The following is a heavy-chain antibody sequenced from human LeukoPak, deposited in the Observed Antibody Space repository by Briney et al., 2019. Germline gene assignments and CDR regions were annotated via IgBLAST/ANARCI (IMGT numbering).Heavy chain of an antibody. D-gene: IGHD3-22*01. V-gene: IGHV3-23*01. J-gene: IGHJ4*02. CDR1: GFTFSSYA. Sequence: GGSLRLSCAASGFTFSSYAMSWVRQAPGKGLEWDSDISGSGGSTYYADSVKGGFTISRDNSKKTLYLQMNRLRAEDTAVYYCAKDPRPHTYYYDSSGYYTYFDYWGQGTLVTVSS. CDR2: ISGSGGST. CDR3: AKDPRPHTYYYDSSGYYTYFDY.